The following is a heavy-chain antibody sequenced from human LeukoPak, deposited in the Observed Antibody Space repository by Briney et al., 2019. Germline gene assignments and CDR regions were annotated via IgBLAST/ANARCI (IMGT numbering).Heavy chain of an antibody. Sequence: GGSLTLSCAASGFTFSDYYMSWIRQAPGKGLEWVSYISSSGSTIYYADSVKGRFTISRDNAKNSLYPQMNSLRAEDTAVYYCARHTVTTWDLDYWGQGTLVTVSS. CDR3: ARHTVTTWDLDY. CDR2: ISSSGSTI. J-gene: IGHJ4*02. D-gene: IGHD4-17*01. CDR1: GFTFSDYY. V-gene: IGHV3-11*04.